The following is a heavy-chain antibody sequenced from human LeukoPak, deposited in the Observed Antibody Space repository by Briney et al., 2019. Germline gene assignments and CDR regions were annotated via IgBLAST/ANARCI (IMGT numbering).Heavy chain of an antibody. CDR3: TRDHWGGGYYLSFDY. V-gene: IGHV3-49*03. J-gene: IGHJ4*02. CDR2: IRSKAYGGTT. CDR1: GFTFGDYA. Sequence: GRSLRLSCTASGFTFGDYAMSWFRQAPGKGLEWVGFIRSKAYGGTTEYAASVKGRFTISRDDYKSIAYLQMNSLKTEDTAVYYCTRDHWGGGYYLSFDYWGQGTLVTVSS. D-gene: IGHD3-3*01.